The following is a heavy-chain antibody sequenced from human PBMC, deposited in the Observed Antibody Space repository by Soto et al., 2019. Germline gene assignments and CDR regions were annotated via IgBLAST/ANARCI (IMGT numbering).Heavy chain of an antibody. Sequence: AASVKVSCKASGYAFTSYAMHWVRQAPGQRLEWMGWINAGNGNTKYSQKFQGRVTITRDTSASTAYMELSSLRSEDTAVYYCARDVHYYDSSGYYLYYYYGMDVWGQGTTVTVSS. CDR1: GYAFTSYA. CDR3: ARDVHYYDSSGYYLYYYYGMDV. CDR2: INAGNGNT. J-gene: IGHJ6*02. D-gene: IGHD3-22*01. V-gene: IGHV1-3*01.